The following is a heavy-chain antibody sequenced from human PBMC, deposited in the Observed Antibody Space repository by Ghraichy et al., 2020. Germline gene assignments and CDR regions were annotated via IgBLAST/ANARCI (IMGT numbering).Heavy chain of an antibody. D-gene: IGHD1-7*01. CDR3: AKDLELARVDY. V-gene: IGHV3-23*01. J-gene: IGHJ4*02. Sequence: GESLNISCAASGFTFSSYAMSWVRQAPGKGLEWVSAISGSGGSTYYADSVKGRFTISRDNSKNTLYLQMNSLRAEDTAVYYCAKDLELARVDYWGQGTLVTVSS. CDR1: GFTFSSYA. CDR2: ISGSGGST.